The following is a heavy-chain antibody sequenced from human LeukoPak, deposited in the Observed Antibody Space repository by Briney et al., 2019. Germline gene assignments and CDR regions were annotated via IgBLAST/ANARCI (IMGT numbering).Heavy chain of an antibody. D-gene: IGHD5-18*01. CDR3: ARAGAMVFSGP. Sequence: PSQTLSLTCTVSGGSISSGSYYWCWIRQPAGKGLEWIGRTYTSGSTNYNPSLKSRVTISVDTSKNQFSLKLSSVTAADTAVYYCARAGAMVFSGPWGQGTLVTVSS. CDR2: TYTSGST. J-gene: IGHJ5*02. CDR1: GGSISSGSYY. V-gene: IGHV4-61*02.